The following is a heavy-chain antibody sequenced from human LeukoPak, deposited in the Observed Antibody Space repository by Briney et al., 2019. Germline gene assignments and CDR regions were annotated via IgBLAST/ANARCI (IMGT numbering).Heavy chain of an antibody. Sequence: GASVKVSCKASGGTFSGYAISWVRQAPGQGIEWMGGLIPLFGTTNCTRRFQGRITISTDESTTTAYMELSGLTFEDTAVYYCADGDPFNYYVDVWGRGTTVSV. J-gene: IGHJ6*03. D-gene: IGHD4-17*01. V-gene: IGHV1-69*05. CDR1: GGTFSGYA. CDR3: ADGDPFNYYVDV. CDR2: LIPLFGTT.